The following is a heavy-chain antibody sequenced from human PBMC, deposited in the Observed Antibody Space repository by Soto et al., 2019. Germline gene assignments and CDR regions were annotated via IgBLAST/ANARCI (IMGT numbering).Heavy chain of an antibody. Sequence: PSETLSLTCTVSGGSVSGGPYYWSWIRQPPGKGLEWIGYIYYSGNTNYNPTLKSRVTISVDTSKNQFSLKLSSVTAADTAVYYCXRGGRHDDSRGYGSLGYWGQGTLVTVSS. CDR3: XRGGRHDDSRGYGSLGY. CDR1: GGSVSGGPYY. J-gene: IGHJ4*02. D-gene: IGHD3-22*01. V-gene: IGHV4-61*01. CDR2: IYYSGNT.